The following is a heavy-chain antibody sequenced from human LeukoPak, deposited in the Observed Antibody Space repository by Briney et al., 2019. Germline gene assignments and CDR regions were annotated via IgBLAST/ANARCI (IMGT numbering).Heavy chain of an antibody. CDR2: IYTSGST. CDR3: AREGCSSTSCYFEYYYYMDV. D-gene: IGHD2-2*01. V-gene: IGHV4-4*07. Sequence: SETLSLTCTVSGGSISSYYWSWIRQPAGKGLEWIGRIYTSGSTNYNPSLKSRVTMSVDTSKNQFSLKLSSVTAADTAVYYCAREGCSSTSCYFEYYYYMDVWGKGTTVTISS. J-gene: IGHJ6*03. CDR1: GGSISSYY.